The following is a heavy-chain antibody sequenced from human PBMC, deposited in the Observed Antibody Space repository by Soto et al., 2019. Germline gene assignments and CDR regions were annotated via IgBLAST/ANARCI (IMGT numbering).Heavy chain of an antibody. CDR2: IDPSDSYT. CDR3: ASTYCSSTSCYLYGMDV. J-gene: IGHJ6*02. CDR1: GYSFTSYW. D-gene: IGHD2-2*01. Sequence: PGESLKISCKGSGYSFTSYWVSWVRQMPGKGLEWMGRIDPSDSYTNYSPSFQGHVTISADKSVRIAYLQWSSLKASDTAMYYCASTYCSSTSCYLYGMDVWGQGTTVTVSS. V-gene: IGHV5-10-1*01.